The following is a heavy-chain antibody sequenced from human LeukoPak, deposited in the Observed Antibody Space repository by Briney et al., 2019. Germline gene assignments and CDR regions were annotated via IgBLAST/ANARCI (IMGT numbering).Heavy chain of an antibody. CDR2: IKSKTDGGTT. V-gene: IGHV3-15*01. J-gene: IGHJ4*02. CDR3: TTDRYYYDSSGYYGGLFY. D-gene: IGHD3-22*01. Sequence: GGSLRLSCAASGFTFISYNMSWVRQAPGKGLEWVGRIKSKTDGGTTDYAAPVKGRFTISRDDSKNTLYQQMNSLKTEDTAVYYCTTDRYYYDSSGYYGGLFYWGQGTLVTVSS. CDR1: GFTFISYN.